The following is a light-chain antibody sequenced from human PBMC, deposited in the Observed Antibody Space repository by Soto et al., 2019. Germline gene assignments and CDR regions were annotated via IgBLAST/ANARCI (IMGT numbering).Light chain of an antibody. J-gene: IGKJ4*01. CDR2: DAS. CDR3: QQRCNWPPVT. CDR1: QSVSGC. V-gene: IGKV3-11*01. Sequence: EIVLTQSPATPSLSPGERATLSCRASQSVSGCLAWYQQKPGQAPRLLIFDASNRATGIPARFSGSGSGTDFTLTISSLEPEDFAIYYCQQRCNWPPVTFGGGTKVDIK.